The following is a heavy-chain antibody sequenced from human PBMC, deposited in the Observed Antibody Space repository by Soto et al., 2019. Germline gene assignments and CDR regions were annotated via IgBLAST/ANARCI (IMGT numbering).Heavy chain of an antibody. CDR2: ISGSGSST. V-gene: IGHV3-23*01. Sequence: EVQLLESGGGVVQPGGSLRLSCAASGLTFSLYAMTWVRQAPGKGLEWVSAISGSGSSTYYADSVKGRFTTSRDNSKNTLFLQMDSLRAEDTAVYYCAKDPGYSNYYGIDVWGQGTTVTVSS. CDR3: AKDPGYSNYYGIDV. CDR1: GLTFSLYA. J-gene: IGHJ6*02. D-gene: IGHD4-4*01.